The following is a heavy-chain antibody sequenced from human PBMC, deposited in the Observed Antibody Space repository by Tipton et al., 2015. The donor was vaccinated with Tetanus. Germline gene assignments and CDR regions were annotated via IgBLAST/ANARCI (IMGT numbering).Heavy chain of an antibody. CDR2: IYYSGST. J-gene: IGHJ3*02. V-gene: IGHV4-4*07. Sequence: TLSLTYTVSGGSTRDFYWSWIRQPAGERLEWIGRIYYSGSTIYNPSLKSRVTMSVDTSMHQFSLKLSSVTAADTAVYYCARVLRFSASGGWDDAFDIWGQGTLVTVSS. CDR1: GGSTRDFY. D-gene: IGHD2-15*01. CDR3: ARVLRFSASGGWDDAFDI.